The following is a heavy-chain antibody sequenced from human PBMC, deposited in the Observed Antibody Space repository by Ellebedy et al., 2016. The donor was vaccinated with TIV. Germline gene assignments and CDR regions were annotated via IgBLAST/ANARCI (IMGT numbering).Heavy chain of an antibody. CDR2: INSDGSST. J-gene: IGHJ4*02. CDR3: ARFVAARNFDY. D-gene: IGHD6-6*01. Sequence: GGSLRLSXAASGFTFSDYYMTWIRQAPGKGLEWVSRINSDGSSTSYADSVKGRFTISRDNAKNTLYLQMNSLRAEDTAVYYCARFVAARNFDYWGQGTLVTVSS. V-gene: IGHV3-74*01. CDR1: GFTFSDYY.